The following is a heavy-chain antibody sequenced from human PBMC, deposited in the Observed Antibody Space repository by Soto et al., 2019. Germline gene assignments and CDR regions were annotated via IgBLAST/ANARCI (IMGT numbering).Heavy chain of an antibody. V-gene: IGHV3-33*01. CDR1: GFTFSSYG. CDR3: ARDTAFLEWFGWFDP. J-gene: IGHJ5*02. CDR2: IWYDGSNK. D-gene: IGHD3-3*02. Sequence: QVQLVESGGGVVQPGRSLRLSCAASGFTFSSYGMHWVRQAPGKGLEWVAVIWYDGSNKYYADSVKGRFTISRDNSKNTLYLQMNSLRAEDTAVYYCARDTAFLEWFGWFDPWGQGTLVTVSS.